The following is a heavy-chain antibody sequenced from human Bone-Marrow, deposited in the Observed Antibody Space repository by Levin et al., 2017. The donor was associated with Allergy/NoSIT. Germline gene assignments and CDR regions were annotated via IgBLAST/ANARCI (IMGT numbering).Heavy chain of an antibody. CDR1: GYRFTSYW. D-gene: IGHD4-17*01. V-gene: IGHV5-51*01. J-gene: IGHJ3*02. Sequence: RGESLKISCKGSGYRFTSYWIAWVRQMPGKGLEWMGIIYPGDSDARYSPSFQGQVTISADKSITTAYLQWSSLKASDTAMYYCARRYEDYGADRGKSFDTWGQGTMVSVSS. CDR3: ARRYEDYGADRGKSFDT. CDR2: IYPGDSDA.